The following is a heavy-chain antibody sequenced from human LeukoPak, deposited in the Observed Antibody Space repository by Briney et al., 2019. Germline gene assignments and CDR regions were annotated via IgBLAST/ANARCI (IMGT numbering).Heavy chain of an antibody. Sequence: GGSLRLSCAASGFTFSSHWMHWVRQAPGKGLVWISRISSDGSTTDYADSVKGRFTISRDNSKNTLYLQMNSLRPEDTAVYYCAKDVNAEVYYYYGMDVWGQGITVTVSS. J-gene: IGHJ6*02. CDR1: GFTFSSHW. V-gene: IGHV3-74*01. CDR3: AKDVNAEVYYYYGMDV. CDR2: ISSDGSTT.